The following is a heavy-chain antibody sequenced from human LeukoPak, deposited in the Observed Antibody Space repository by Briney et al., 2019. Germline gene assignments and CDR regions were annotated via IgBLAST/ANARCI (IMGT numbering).Heavy chain of an antibody. V-gene: IGHV3-7*01. CDR2: IKQDGSEI. J-gene: IGHJ3*02. Sequence: GGSLRLSCGASGFTFSSYWMSWVRQAPGKGLEWLANIKQDGSEIHYVDSVKGRFTISRENAKTSLYLQMNSLRAEDTAVYYCAKPKSEAFDIWGQGTMVTVSS. D-gene: IGHD1-14*01. CDR3: AKPKSEAFDI. CDR1: GFTFSSYW.